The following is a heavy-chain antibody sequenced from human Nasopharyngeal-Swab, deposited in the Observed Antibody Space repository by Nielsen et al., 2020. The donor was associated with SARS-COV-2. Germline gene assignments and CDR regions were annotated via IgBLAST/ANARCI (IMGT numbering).Heavy chain of an antibody. CDR2: IYYSGST. Sequence: SETLSLTCTVSGGSISSSSYYWGWIRQPPGKGLEWIGSIYYSGSTYYNPSLKSRVTISVDTSKNQFSLKLSSVTAADTAVYYCARGRYSSGWYILYNWFDPWGQGTLVTASS. V-gene: IGHV4-39*01. CDR1: GGSISSSSYY. J-gene: IGHJ5*02. D-gene: IGHD6-19*01. CDR3: ARGRYSSGWYILYNWFDP.